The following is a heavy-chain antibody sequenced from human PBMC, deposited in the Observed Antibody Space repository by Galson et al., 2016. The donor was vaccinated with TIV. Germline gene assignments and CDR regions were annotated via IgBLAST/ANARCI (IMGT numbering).Heavy chain of an antibody. CDR1: GFSFDDYA. D-gene: IGHD5-18*01. Sequence: SLRLSCAASGFSFDDYAMHWVRQAPGKGLEWVSGISSNSVYIGYAGSVKGRFTTSRDNAKKSLNLQMNSLRGDDTALYYCAKGRGYSYGSPQDYYYGFDVWGQGSLVTVSS. CDR3: AKGRGYSYGSPQDYYYGFDV. CDR2: ISSNSVYI. V-gene: IGHV3-9*01. J-gene: IGHJ5*02.